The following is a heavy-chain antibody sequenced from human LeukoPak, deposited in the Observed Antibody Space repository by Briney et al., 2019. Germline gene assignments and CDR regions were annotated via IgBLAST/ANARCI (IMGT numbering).Heavy chain of an antibody. CDR1: GDSLNSYY. D-gene: IGHD6-25*01. V-gene: IGHV4-59*01. CDR2: IFYSGSS. J-gene: IGHJ4*02. Sequence: SETLSLTCTVSGDSLNSYYLSWIRQPPEEGLQWIGYIFYSGSSNYDASLRSRVAISVDTSKNQFSLKLTSVTAADTAVYYCAGRAARFFDYWGQGILVTVSS. CDR3: AGRAARFFDY.